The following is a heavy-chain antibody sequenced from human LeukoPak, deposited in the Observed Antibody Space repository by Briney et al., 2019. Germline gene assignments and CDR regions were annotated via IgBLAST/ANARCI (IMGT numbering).Heavy chain of an antibody. CDR2: IYYSGST. V-gene: IGHV4-59*01. D-gene: IGHD5-24*01. J-gene: IGHJ4*02. CDR1: GGSISSYY. Sequence: SETLSLTCTVSGGSISSYYWSWIRQPPGKGLEWVGYIYYSGSTNYNPSIKSRVTISVHTSKNQFSLKVRSVTAADTAVYYCARMIDAYNPYFDSWGQGTLVTVSS. CDR3: ARMIDAYNPYFDS.